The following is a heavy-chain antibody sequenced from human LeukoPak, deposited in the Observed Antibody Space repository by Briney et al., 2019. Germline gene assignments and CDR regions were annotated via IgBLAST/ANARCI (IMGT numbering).Heavy chain of an antibody. Sequence: ASVKVSCKASGYTFTGYFIHWVRQVPGQGLEWMGWISPNSGGTNYAQKFQGRVTMTRDTSISTAYMELSRLRSDDTAVYYCARDSYGALDYWGQGTLVTVSS. CDR1: GYTFTGYF. J-gene: IGHJ4*02. V-gene: IGHV1-2*02. CDR2: ISPNSGGT. CDR3: ARDSYGALDY. D-gene: IGHD1-26*01.